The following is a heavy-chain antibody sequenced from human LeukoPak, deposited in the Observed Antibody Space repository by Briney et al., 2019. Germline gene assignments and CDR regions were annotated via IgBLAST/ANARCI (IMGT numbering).Heavy chain of an antibody. V-gene: IGHV3-7*01. D-gene: IGHD1-26*01. CDR1: GFTFSSYW. CDR2: IKQDGSEK. CDR3: ARAMYSGSYYGVPFDY. Sequence: GGSLRLSCAASGFTFSSYWMSWVRQAPGKGLEWVANIKQDGSEKYYVDSVKGRFTISRDSAKNSLYLQMNSLRAEDTAVYYCARAMYSGSYYGVPFDYWGQGTLVTVSS. J-gene: IGHJ4*02.